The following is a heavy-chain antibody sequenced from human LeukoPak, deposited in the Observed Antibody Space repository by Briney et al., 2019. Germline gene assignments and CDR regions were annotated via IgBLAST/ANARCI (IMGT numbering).Heavy chain of an antibody. CDR2: ISSSSSYI. D-gene: IGHD3-22*01. J-gene: IGHJ4*02. CDR3: ARGRLDYYDSSGYYF. V-gene: IGHV3-21*01. CDR1: GFTFSSHG. Sequence: GGSLRLSCAASGFTFSSHGMNWVRQAPGKGLEWVSSISSSSSYIYYADSVKGRFTISRDNAKNSLYLQMNSLRAEDTAVYYCARGRLDYYDSSGYYFGGQGTLVTVSS.